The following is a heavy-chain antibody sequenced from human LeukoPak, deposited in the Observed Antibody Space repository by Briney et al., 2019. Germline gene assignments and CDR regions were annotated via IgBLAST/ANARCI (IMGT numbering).Heavy chain of an antibody. D-gene: IGHD3-10*01. V-gene: IGHV1-46*01. Sequence: ASVKFSCNASGDGFTSSYMRCWLQEPRRGREERIRIIPSSGSTSYTQKFQGRVTMTRDTSTSTVYMELSSVRSEDTAVYYCARDFQHTDTDMVRDYYYYYYMDVWGKGTTVTISS. CDR1: GDGFTSSY. CDR3: ARDFQHTDTDMVRDYYYYYYMDV. J-gene: IGHJ6*03. CDR2: IIPSSGST.